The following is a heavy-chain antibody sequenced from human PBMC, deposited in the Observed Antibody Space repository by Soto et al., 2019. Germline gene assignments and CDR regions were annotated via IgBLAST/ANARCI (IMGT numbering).Heavy chain of an antibody. J-gene: IGHJ4*02. CDR3: TRDLNGGNPFDY. V-gene: IGHV1-3*01. Sequence: QVQFVQSGAGVKEPGASVRLSCKPSGYTLPNYSIQWVRQAAGQGLQWLGWINPGTGYTDASQRSESRRTLTKDNSATTFYMDLTSPTSEDTAVYFCTRDLNGGNPFDYWGQGTLVTVSS. CDR2: INPGTGYT. CDR1: GYTLPNYS. D-gene: IGHD2-8*01.